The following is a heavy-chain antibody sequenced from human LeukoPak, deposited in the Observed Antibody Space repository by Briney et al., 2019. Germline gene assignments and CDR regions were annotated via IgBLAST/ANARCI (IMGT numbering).Heavy chain of an antibody. V-gene: IGHV3-23*01. CDR1: GFTFSSYA. Sequence: PGGSLRLSCAASGFTFSSYAMSWVRQAPGKGLEWVSAISGSGGSTYYADSVKGRFTISRDNSKNTLYLQMNSLRAEDTAVYYCAKDIELMVYAIEGNLDYWGQGTLVTVSS. D-gene: IGHD2-8*01. CDR2: ISGSGGST. CDR3: AKDIELMVYAIEGNLDY. J-gene: IGHJ4*02.